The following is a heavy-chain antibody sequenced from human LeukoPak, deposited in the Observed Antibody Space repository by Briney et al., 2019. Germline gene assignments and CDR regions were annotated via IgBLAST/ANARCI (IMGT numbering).Heavy chain of an antibody. V-gene: IGHV3-23*01. Sequence: GWSLSLSFAASGLTFSSYGLSWVRPARGRGLEWVSGISDSGCRTYFADSVRGGFTISRDNSKNTLFLQMNSLRAADRAVYYCATPVPHGSDASLYYYYMDVWGKGTTVTISS. CDR1: GLTFSSYG. CDR3: ATPVPHGSDASLYYYYMDV. CDR2: ISDSGCRT. J-gene: IGHJ6*03. D-gene: IGHD2-2*01.